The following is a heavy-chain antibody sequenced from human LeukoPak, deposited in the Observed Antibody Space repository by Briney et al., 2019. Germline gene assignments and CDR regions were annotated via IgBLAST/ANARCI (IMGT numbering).Heavy chain of an antibody. J-gene: IGHJ4*02. CDR2: ISSSGTTK. CDR3: ARDVEWLRSLDY. D-gene: IGHD5-12*01. Sequence: PGGSLRLSCAGSGFTFSNYEMNWVRQAPGKGLEWVSYISSSGTTKYYADSVKGRFTISRDNAKNSLYLQMNSLRAEDTGVYYCARDVEWLRSLDYWGQGTLVTVSS. CDR1: GFTFSNYE. V-gene: IGHV3-48*03.